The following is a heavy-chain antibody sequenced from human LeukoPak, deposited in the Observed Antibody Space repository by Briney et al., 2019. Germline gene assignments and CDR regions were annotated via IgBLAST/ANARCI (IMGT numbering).Heavy chain of an antibody. D-gene: IGHD6-19*01. CDR3: ARDWHSSGWYDY. V-gene: IGHV4-4*07. CDR1: GGSISSYY. CDR2: IYTSGST. Sequence: SETLSLTCTVSGGSISSYYWSWIRQPAGKGLEWIGRIYTSGSTNYNPSLKSRVTMSVDTSTNQFSLRLSSVTAADTAVYYCARDWHSSGWYDYWGQGTLVTVSS. J-gene: IGHJ4*02.